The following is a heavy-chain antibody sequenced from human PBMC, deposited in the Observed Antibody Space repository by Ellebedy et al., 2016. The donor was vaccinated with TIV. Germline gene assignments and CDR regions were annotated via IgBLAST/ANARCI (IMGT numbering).Heavy chain of an antibody. D-gene: IGHD2-2*02. CDR1: GFTFSSYA. J-gene: IGHJ5*02. CDR3: AKGVVPAAIRNWFDP. CDR2: ISGSGGST. Sequence: GESLKISCAASGFTFSSYAMSWVRQAPGKGLEWVSAISGSGGSTYYADSVKGRFTISSDNSKNTLYLQMNSLRAEDTAVYYCAKGVVPAAIRNWFDPWGQGTLVTVSS. V-gene: IGHV3-23*01.